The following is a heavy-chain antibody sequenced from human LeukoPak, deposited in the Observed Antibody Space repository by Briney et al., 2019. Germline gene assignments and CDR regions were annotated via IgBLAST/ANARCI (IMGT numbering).Heavy chain of an antibody. CDR2: ISYDGSNK. V-gene: IGHV3-30*03. CDR3: ATEGPLKFPSH. J-gene: IGHJ4*02. Sequence: GGSLRLSCAASGFTFSSYGMHWVGQAPGKGLEWVAVISYDGSNKYYADSVKGRFAISRDNSKNTLYLQMNSLRAEDTAVYYCATEGPLKFPSHWGQGTLVTVSS. CDR1: GFTFSSYG.